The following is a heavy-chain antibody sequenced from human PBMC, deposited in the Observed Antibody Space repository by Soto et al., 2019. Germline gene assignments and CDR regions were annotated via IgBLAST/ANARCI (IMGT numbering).Heavy chain of an antibody. V-gene: IGHV4-31*03. CDR1: GGSISSGGYY. CDR3: ARDRYYYGSGTPPGYYYGMDV. Sequence: SETLSLTCTVSGGSISSGGYYWSWIRKHPGKGLEWIGYIYYSGSTYYNPSLKSRVTISVDTSKNQFSLKLSSVTAADTAVYYCARDRYYYGSGTPPGYYYGMDVWGQGTTVTVSS. CDR2: IYYSGST. J-gene: IGHJ6*02. D-gene: IGHD3-10*01.